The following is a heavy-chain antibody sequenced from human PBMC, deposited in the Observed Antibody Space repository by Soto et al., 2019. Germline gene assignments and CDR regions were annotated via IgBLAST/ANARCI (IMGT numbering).Heavy chain of an antibody. V-gene: IGHV3-7*05. CDR1: GFTFRTYW. J-gene: IGHJ6*02. CDR3: AREGRTSWYSYDYDGMDV. Sequence: EVQLVESGGGLVQPGGSLRLSCAASGFTFRTYWLSWVRQVPGKGLEWVANINLDGSEKNYVDSVKGRFTISRDNARNSLYLPTSSLRAEDTAMYYWAREGRTSWYSYDYDGMDVWGQGTTVPVSS. CDR2: INLDGSEK. D-gene: IGHD5-18*01.